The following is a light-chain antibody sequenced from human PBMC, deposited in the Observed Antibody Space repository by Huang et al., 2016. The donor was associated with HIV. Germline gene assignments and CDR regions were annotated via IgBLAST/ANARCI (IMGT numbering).Light chain of an antibody. Sequence: EIVLTQSPGTLSLSPVERATLSCRASQSVNSGFLAWYQQRPGQAPRLLISGASIRATGIPDFTLTISRLEPEDFAVYYCQHYVSSGATFGQGTKVEIK. V-gene: IGKV3-20*01. CDR3: QHYVSSGAT. J-gene: IGKJ1*01. CDR2: GAS. CDR1: QSVNSGF.